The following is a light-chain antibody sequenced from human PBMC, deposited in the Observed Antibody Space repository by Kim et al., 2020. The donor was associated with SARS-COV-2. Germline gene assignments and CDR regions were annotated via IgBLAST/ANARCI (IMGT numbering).Light chain of an antibody. CDR3: NSRDSSGNHYV. CDR2: GKN. J-gene: IGLJ1*01. Sequence: ALGQTIRITCQGDSLGNYYASWYQQKPGLAPVLVIYGKNNRPSGIPDRFSGSISGTPASLTITGAQAEDEADYYCNSRDSSGNHYVFGTGTKVTVL. V-gene: IGLV3-19*01. CDR1: SLGNYY.